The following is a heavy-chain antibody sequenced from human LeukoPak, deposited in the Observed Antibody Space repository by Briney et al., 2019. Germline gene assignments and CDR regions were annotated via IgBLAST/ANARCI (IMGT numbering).Heavy chain of an antibody. J-gene: IGHJ4*02. CDR3: ARKSTDVTGTYDY. CDR2: ISSSSTI. V-gene: IGHV3-48*02. D-gene: IGHD1-7*01. Sequence: GGSLRLSCAASGFTFSSHRMSWVRQAPGKGLEWVSYISSSSTILYADSVKGRFTISRDNAKNSLYLQMNSLRDEDTAVYYCARKSTDVTGTYDYWGQGTLVTVSS. CDR1: GFTFSSHR.